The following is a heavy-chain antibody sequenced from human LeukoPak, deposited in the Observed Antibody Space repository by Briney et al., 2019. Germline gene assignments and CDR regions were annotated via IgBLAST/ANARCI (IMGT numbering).Heavy chain of an antibody. CDR2: ISSSSSYI. CDR1: GFPFISYS. V-gene: IGHV3-21*01. CDR3: ARDVEMYSSTWSDAFDI. J-gene: IGHJ3*02. Sequence: GSLSLSCAASGFPFISYSMNWVRQAPGKGLEWVSSISSSSSYIYYADSVKGRFTISRDNAKNSLYLQMNSLRVEDTAVYYCARDVEMYSSTWSDAFDIWGQGTMVTVSS. D-gene: IGHD6-13*01.